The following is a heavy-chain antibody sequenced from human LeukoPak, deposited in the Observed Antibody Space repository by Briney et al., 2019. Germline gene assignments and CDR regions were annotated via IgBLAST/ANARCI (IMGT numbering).Heavy chain of an antibody. V-gene: IGHV4-59*01. CDR2: IYHSGST. CDR3: VETPNYYYDSSGYLR. CDR1: GGSISSYY. D-gene: IGHD3-22*01. J-gene: IGHJ1*01. Sequence: SETLSLSCTVSGGSISSYYWSRIRQPPGKGLEWLGHIYHSGSTNSNPSLKSRVTISVDTSKNQFSPKLSSVTAADTAVYYCVETPNYYYDSSGYLRWGQGTLVTVSS.